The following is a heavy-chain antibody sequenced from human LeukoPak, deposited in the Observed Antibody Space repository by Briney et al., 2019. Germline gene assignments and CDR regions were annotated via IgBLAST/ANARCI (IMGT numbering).Heavy chain of an antibody. CDR3: ARVSTQLVPVY. CDR2: IYYSGST. Sequence: SETLSLTCTASGGSISSYYWSWIRQPPGKGLEWIGYIYYSGSTNYNPSLKSRVTISVDTSKNQFSLKLSSVTAADTAVYYCARVSTQLVPVYWGQGTLVTVSS. V-gene: IGHV4-59*01. J-gene: IGHJ4*02. CDR1: GGSISSYY. D-gene: IGHD6-6*01.